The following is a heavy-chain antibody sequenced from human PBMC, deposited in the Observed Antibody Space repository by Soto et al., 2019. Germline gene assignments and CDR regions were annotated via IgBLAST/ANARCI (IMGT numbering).Heavy chain of an antibody. Sequence: EVQLVESGGGLVQPGGSLRLSCAASGFTFSSYEMNWVRQAPGKGLEWVSYISSSGSTIYYADSVKGRFTISRDNAKNSLYLQMNSLRAEDTAVYYCARGEGPHAPHSSGCLDYWGQGTLVTGSS. J-gene: IGHJ4*02. CDR2: ISSSGSTI. D-gene: IGHD6-19*01. V-gene: IGHV3-48*03. CDR3: ARGEGPHAPHSSGCLDY. CDR1: GFTFSSYE.